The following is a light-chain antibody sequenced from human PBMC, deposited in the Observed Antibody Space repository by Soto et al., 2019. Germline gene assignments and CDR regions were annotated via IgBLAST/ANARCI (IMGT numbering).Light chain of an antibody. CDR1: SSNIGAGYD. CDR3: QSYDSSLTYV. J-gene: IGLJ1*01. V-gene: IGLV1-40*01. Sequence: QCVLTQPPSVSGAPGEGVTISCTGSSSNIGAGYDVHWYQQLPGTAPKLLIYGNSNRPSGVPDRFSGSKSGTSASLAITGLQAEDEADYYCQSYDSSLTYVFGTGTKVTVL. CDR2: GNS.